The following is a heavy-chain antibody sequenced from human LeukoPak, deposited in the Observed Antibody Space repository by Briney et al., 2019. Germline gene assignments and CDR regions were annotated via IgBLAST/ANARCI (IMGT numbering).Heavy chain of an antibody. CDR2: INQDGSER. D-gene: IGHD3-22*01. CDR1: GFAFSSHW. CDR3: TTVLRSGYYYYYYYMDV. V-gene: IGHV3-7*03. J-gene: IGHJ6*03. Sequence: GGSLRLSCAASGFAFSSHWMSWVRQAPGKGLEWVANINQDGSERHYVDSVKGRFSISRDNAKNSLYLQMNSLRAEDTAVYYCTTVLRSGYYYYYYYMDVWGKGTTVTVSS.